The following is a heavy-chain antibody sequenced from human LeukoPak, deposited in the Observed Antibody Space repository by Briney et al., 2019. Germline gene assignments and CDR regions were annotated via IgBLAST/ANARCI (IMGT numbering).Heavy chain of an antibody. CDR1: GGSISSGGYY. CDR2: INHSGST. CDR3: ARKQRVTAIDY. V-gene: IGHV4-30-2*01. Sequence: SQTLSLTCTVSGGSISSGGYYWSWIRQPPGKGLEWIGEINHSGSTNYNPSLKSRVTISVDTSKNQFSLKLSSVTAADTAVYYCARKQRVTAIDYWGQGTLVTVSS. J-gene: IGHJ4*02. D-gene: IGHD2-21*02.